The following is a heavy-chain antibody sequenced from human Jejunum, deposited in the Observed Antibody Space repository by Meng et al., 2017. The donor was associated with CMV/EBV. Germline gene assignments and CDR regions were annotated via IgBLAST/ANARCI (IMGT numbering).Heavy chain of an antibody. V-gene: IGHV3-23*01. Sequence: CVVSGLTFSDHHMSWVRQAPGKGLEWVSGISGAGDSTYYREPVKGRFTISRDNSKHTLFLQMNSLTAEDTAVYYCATMTQYYPGRCWGQGTLVTVSS. D-gene: IGHD3-10*01. CDR1: GLTFSDHH. CDR2: ISGAGDST. CDR3: ATMTQYYPGRC. J-gene: IGHJ4*02.